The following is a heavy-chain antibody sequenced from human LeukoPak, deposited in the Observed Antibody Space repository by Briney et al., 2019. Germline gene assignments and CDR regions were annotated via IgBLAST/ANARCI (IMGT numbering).Heavy chain of an antibody. CDR3: ARGPRITIVGVVMRRAEYFQH. V-gene: IGHV4-34*01. CDR2: INHSGST. D-gene: IGHD3-3*01. J-gene: IGHJ1*01. Sequence: SETLSLTCAVYGGYFSRYYWSWIRQPPGKGLESIGEINHSGSTNYNPSLKCRVPLSVDTSKNQFSLKLSSVTAADTAVYYCARGPRITIVGVVMRRAEYFQHWGQGNLVTVSS. CDR1: GGYFSRYY.